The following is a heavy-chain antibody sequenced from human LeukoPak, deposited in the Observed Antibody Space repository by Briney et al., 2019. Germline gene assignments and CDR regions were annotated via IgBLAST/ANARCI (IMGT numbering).Heavy chain of an antibody. V-gene: IGHV3-9*01. Sequence: GGSLRLSCAASGFTFDDYAMHWVRQAPGKGLEWVSGISWNSGSIDYADSVKGRFTISRDNAKNSLYLQMNSLRAEDTALCYCEKDSRIAVAGKPVLNYYYYGMDVWAQGTRVTVSS. CDR1: GFTFDDYA. CDR2: ISWNSGSI. D-gene: IGHD6-19*01. CDR3: EKDSRIAVAGKPVLNYYYYGMDV. J-gene: IGHJ6*02.